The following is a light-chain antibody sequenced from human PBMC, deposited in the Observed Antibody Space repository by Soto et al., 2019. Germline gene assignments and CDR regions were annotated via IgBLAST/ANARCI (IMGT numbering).Light chain of an antibody. CDR2: AAS. Sequence: AIRMTQSPSSFSASTGDRVTITCRASQGISSYLAWYQQKPGKAPKLLIYAASTWQSGVPSRFSGSGSGTDFTLTISCLQSEDFATYYCQQYYSYPGTFGQGTKLEIK. V-gene: IGKV1-8*01. J-gene: IGKJ2*01. CDR1: QGISSY. CDR3: QQYYSYPGT.